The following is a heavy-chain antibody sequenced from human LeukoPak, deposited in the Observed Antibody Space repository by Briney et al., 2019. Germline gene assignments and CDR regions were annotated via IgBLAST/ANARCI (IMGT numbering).Heavy chain of an antibody. V-gene: IGHV1-58*01. J-gene: IGHJ4*02. D-gene: IGHD3-22*01. CDR1: GFTFTSSA. Sequence: ASVKVSCKASGFTFTSSAVQWVRQARGQRLEWIGWIVVGSGNTNYAQKFQERVTITRDMSTSTAYMELSSLRSEDTAVYYCAADALSGDSSGYYFHWGQGTLATVSS. CDR3: AADALSGDSSGYYFH. CDR2: IVVGSGNT.